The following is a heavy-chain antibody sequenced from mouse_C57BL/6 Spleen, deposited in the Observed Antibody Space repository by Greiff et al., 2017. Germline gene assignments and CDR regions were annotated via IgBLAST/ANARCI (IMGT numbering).Heavy chain of an antibody. CDR1: GYTFTSYW. V-gene: IGHV1-59*01. D-gene: IGHD2-2*01. CDR2: IDPSDSYT. Sequence: QVQLQQPGAELVRPGTSVKLSCKASGYTFTSYWMHWVKQRPGQGLEWIGVIDPSDSYTNYNQKFKGKATMTVDTSSSTAYMHLSSLTSEDSAGYYCASYDGYDRPFDYWGQGTTLTVSA. CDR3: ASYDGYDRPFDY. J-gene: IGHJ2*01.